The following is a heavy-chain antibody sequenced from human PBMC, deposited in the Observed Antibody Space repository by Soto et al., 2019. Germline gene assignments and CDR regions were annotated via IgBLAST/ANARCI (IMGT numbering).Heavy chain of an antibody. J-gene: IGHJ6*02. Sequence: PGGSLRLSCAASGFTFSSYAMSWVRQAPGKGLEWVSVIHSGGDTHYADSVRGRFTISRDNSKNTLYLQMNSLRAEDTAVYYCARSRTGTTYGGMDVWGQGTTVTVSS. CDR1: GFTFSSYA. D-gene: IGHD1-7*01. V-gene: IGHV3-66*01. CDR2: IHSGGDT. CDR3: ARSRTGTTYGGMDV.